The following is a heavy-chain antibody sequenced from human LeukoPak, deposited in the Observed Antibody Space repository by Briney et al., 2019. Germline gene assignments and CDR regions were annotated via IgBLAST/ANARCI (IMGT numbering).Heavy chain of an antibody. CDR3: ASDCSGGSCYSGY. Sequence: LPGGSLRLSCAASGFTFSSYAMHWVRQAPGKGLEWVAVISYDGSNKYYADSVKGRFTISRDNSKNTLYPQMNSLRAEDTAVYYCASDCSGGSCYSGYWGQGTLVTVSS. V-gene: IGHV3-30-3*01. CDR1: GFTFSSYA. D-gene: IGHD2-15*01. J-gene: IGHJ4*02. CDR2: ISYDGSNK.